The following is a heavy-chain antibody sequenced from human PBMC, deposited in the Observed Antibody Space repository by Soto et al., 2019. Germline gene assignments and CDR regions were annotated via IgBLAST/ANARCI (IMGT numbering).Heavy chain of an antibody. D-gene: IGHD2-15*01. Sequence: GASVKVSCKASGYTFTSYGISWVRQAPGQGLEWMGWISAYNGNTNYAQKLQGRVTMTTDTSTSTAYMELRGLRSDDTAVYYCAREGCSGGSCEGLWFDPWGQGTLVTVSS. V-gene: IGHV1-18*01. CDR3: AREGCSGGSCEGLWFDP. CDR2: ISAYNGNT. J-gene: IGHJ5*02. CDR1: GYTFTSYG.